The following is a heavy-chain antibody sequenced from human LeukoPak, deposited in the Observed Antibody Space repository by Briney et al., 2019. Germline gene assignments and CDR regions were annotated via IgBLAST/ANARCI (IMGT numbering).Heavy chain of an antibody. J-gene: IGHJ6*02. D-gene: IGHD4/OR15-4a*01. CDR1: GFTFSNYW. CDR2: IKQDGSDT. Sequence: PGGSLRLSCVDSGFTFSNYWMNWVRQAPGKGLEWLANIKQDGSDTHYVDSVKGRFTISRDNSKNSLYLQMNSLRADDTAVYYCARDFGATAGLDVWGQGTTVTVSS. V-gene: IGHV3-7*03. CDR3: ARDFGATAGLDV.